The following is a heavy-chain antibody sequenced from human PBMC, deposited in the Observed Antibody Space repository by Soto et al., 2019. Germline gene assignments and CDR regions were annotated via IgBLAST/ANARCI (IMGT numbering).Heavy chain of an antibody. D-gene: IGHD3-3*01. CDR1: GGSISSGGYS. CDR2: IYHSGST. CDR3: VRGRGFGVVIIWFDP. Sequence: QLQLQESGSGLVKPSQTLSLTCAVSGGSISSGGYSWSWIRQPPGKGLEWIGYIYHSGSTNYNPSLQSRVTISVDRSKNQFSLKLSSVTAADTAVYYCVRGRGFGVVIIWFDPWGQGTLVTVSS. J-gene: IGHJ5*02. V-gene: IGHV4-30-2*01.